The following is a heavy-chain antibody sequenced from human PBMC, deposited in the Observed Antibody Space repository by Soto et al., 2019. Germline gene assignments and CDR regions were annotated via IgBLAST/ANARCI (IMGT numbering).Heavy chain of an antibody. J-gene: IGHJ4*02. Sequence: PSETLSLTCTVSGGSVSSGSYYWSWIRQPPGKGLEWIGYIYYSGSTNYNPSLKSRVTISVDTSKNQFSLKLSSVTAADTAVYYCASSGYSGYEPPSYFDYWGQGTLVTVS. CDR2: IYYSGST. CDR3: ASSGYSGYEPPSYFDY. V-gene: IGHV4-61*01. D-gene: IGHD5-12*01. CDR1: GGSVSSGSYY.